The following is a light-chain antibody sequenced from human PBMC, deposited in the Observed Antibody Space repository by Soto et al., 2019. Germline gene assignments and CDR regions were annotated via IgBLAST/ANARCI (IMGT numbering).Light chain of an antibody. CDR3: QQYSRYST. V-gene: IGKV1-5*01. Sequence: DIQMTQSPSTLSASVGDRVTITCRASQSISSWLAWYQQKPGKAPKLLIYDASSLESGVPSRFSGSGSGTEFTLTISSLQPDDFATYYCQQYSRYSTFGQGTKVHIK. CDR2: DAS. CDR1: QSISSW. J-gene: IGKJ1*01.